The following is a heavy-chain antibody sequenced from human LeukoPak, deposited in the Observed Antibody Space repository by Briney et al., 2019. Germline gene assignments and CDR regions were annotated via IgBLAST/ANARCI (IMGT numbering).Heavy chain of an antibody. D-gene: IGHD3-10*01. CDR2: IYYSGST. CDR1: VVAMTGYY. Sequence: SETLSLTCTVSVVAMTGYYWRWMRQPPGKGLEWIGYIYYSGSTNYNPSLKSRVTISVDTSKNQFSLKLTPVTAADTAVYFCTRWAAGSGTFGFDYWGQGTLVTVSS. CDR3: TRWAAGSGTFGFDY. V-gene: IGHV4-59*08. J-gene: IGHJ4*02.